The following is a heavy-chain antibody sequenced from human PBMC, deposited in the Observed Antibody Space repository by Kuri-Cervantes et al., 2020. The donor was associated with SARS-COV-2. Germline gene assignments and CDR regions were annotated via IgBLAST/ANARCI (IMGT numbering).Heavy chain of an antibody. J-gene: IGHJ4*02. CDR2: ISSGSTI. CDR1: GFTFSSYW. D-gene: IGHD3-3*01. V-gene: IGHV3-48*04. CDR3: ARGDFWSGYYIDY. Sequence: GESLKISCAASGFTFSSYWMSWVRQAPGKGLEWVSYISSGSTIYYADSVKGRFTISRDNAKNSLYLQMNSLRAEDTAVYYCARGDFWSGYYIDYWGQGTLVTVSS.